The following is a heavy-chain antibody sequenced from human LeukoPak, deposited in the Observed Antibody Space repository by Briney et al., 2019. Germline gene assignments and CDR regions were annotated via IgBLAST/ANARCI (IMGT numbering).Heavy chain of an antibody. Sequence: GGSLRLSCAASGFTVCSNNMSWVREAPEKGLEWVSAFYSGGTTYYSDSVKGRVTISRDNCKNTLYLQMKSLRAEDTAVYYCTRASSMTAIFEYWVQGTLVTVSS. D-gene: IGHD2-21*02. CDR1: GFTVCSNN. J-gene: IGHJ4*02. CDR2: FYSGGTT. V-gene: IGHV3-66*01. CDR3: TRASSMTAIFEY.